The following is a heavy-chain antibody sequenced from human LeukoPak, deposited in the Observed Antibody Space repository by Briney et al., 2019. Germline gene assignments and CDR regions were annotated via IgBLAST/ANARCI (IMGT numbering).Heavy chain of an antibody. CDR2: INHSGST. CDR3: ARTFPYYYGSGPFDP. D-gene: IGHD3-10*01. J-gene: IGHJ5*02. Sequence: SETLSLTCAVYGGSFSGFYWSWIRQPPGKGLEWIGEINHSGSTNYNPSLKSRVTISLDTSKNQFSLKLSSVTAADTAVYYCARTFPYYYGSGPFDPWGQGTLVTVSS. CDR1: GGSFSGFY. V-gene: IGHV4-34*01.